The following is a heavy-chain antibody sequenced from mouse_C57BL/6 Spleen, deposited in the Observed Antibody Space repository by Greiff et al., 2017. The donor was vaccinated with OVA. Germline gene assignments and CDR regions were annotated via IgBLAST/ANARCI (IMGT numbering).Heavy chain of an antibody. CDR2: IDPSDSYT. CDR1: GYTFTSYW. V-gene: IGHV1-69*01. J-gene: IGHJ4*01. CDR3: ARNYGSSYGYYAMDY. Sequence: VQLQQPGAELVMPGASVTLSCKASGYTFTSYWMHWVKQRPGQGLEWIGEIDPSDSYTNYNQKFKGKSTLTVDKSSSTAYMQLSSLTSEDSAVYYCARNYGSSYGYYAMDYWGQGTSVTVSS. D-gene: IGHD1-1*01.